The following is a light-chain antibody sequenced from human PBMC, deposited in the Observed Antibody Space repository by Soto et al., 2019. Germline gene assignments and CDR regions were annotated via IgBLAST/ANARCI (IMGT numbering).Light chain of an antibody. CDR1: TGSVTSGYY. J-gene: IGLJ1*01. Sequence: QAVVTQEPSLTVSPGGTVTLTCGSSTGSVTSGYYPYWFQQKPGQAPRTLIYDTSNKHSWTPARFSGSLLGGKAALTLSGAQPEDEAEYYCLLTYSGARVFGTGTKVTVL. CDR3: LLTYSGARV. V-gene: IGLV7-46*01. CDR2: DTS.